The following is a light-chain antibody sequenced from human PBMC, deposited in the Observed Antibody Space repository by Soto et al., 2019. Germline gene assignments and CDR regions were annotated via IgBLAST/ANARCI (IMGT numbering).Light chain of an antibody. V-gene: IGLV2-14*01. CDR2: EVS. CDR3: SSYTSLSTLV. J-gene: IGLJ2*01. Sequence: QSVLTQPASVSGSPGQSITISCTGTSSDVGGYNDVSWYQQHPGTATKLMIYEVSKRPSGVANRFSGSKSGNTASLTISGLQAEEAADYYCSSYTSLSTLVFGGGTKVTVL. CDR1: SSDVGGYND.